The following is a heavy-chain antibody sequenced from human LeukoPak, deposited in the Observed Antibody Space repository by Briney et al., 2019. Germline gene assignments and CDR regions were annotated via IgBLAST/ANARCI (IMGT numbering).Heavy chain of an antibody. Sequence: GGSLRLSCAASGFTFNNYAMSWVRQAPGKGLEWVSAISGSGGTTYYADSVKGRFTISRDDSKNTLDLQINSLRAEDTAVYHCAKGVYRDSLGVVDYWGQGTLVTVSS. D-gene: IGHD4-17*01. V-gene: IGHV3-23*01. CDR2: ISGSGGTT. CDR1: GFTFNNYA. J-gene: IGHJ4*02. CDR3: AKGVYRDSLGVVDY.